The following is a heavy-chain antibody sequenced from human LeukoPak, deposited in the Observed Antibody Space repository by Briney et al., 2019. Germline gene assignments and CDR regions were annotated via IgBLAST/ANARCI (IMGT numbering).Heavy chain of an antibody. CDR1: GYSFTSYW. CDR3: ARLPGQLDRDYYYYYMDV. D-gene: IGHD6-6*01. Sequence: GESLKISCKGSGYSFTSYWIGWVRQMPGKGLEWMGIIYPGDSDTRYSPSFQGQVTISTDKSISTAYLQWSSLKASDTAMYYCARLPGQLDRDYYYYYMDVWGKGTTVTVSS. J-gene: IGHJ6*03. V-gene: IGHV5-51*01. CDR2: IYPGDSDT.